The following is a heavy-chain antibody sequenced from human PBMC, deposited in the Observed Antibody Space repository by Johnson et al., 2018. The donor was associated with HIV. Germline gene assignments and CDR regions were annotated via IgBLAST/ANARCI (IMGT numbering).Heavy chain of an antibody. Sequence: QMLLVESGGGLVQPGGSLRLSCAASGFTFSSYGMPWVRQAPGKGLEWVAVISYDGSNKYYADSVKGRFTISRDNSKNTLYLQMNNLRAGLTAVYCCARESRDGSKLRALDIGGQGTTVIVSS. D-gene: IGHD5-24*01. CDR3: ARESRDGSKLRALDI. V-gene: IGHV3-30*19. J-gene: IGHJ3*02. CDR1: GFTFSSYG. CDR2: ISYDGSNK.